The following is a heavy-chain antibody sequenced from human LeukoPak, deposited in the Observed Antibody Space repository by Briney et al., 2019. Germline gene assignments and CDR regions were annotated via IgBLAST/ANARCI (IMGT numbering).Heavy chain of an antibody. D-gene: IGHD5-18*01. CDR2: INHSGST. CDR1: GGSFSGYY. CDR3: ARWGTWIQLWSTDY. Sequence: SETLSLTCAVYGGSFSGYYWSWIRQPPGKGLRWIGEINHSGSTNYNPSLKSRVTISVDTSKNQFSLKLSSVTAADTAVYYCARWGTWIQLWSTDYWGQGTLVTVSS. V-gene: IGHV4-34*01. J-gene: IGHJ4*02.